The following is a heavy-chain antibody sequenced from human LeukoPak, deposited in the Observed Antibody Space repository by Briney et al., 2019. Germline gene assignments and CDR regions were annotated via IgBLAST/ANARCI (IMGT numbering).Heavy chain of an antibody. CDR1: GGSISSGDYY. V-gene: IGHV4-30-4*08. J-gene: IGHJ3*02. CDR3: ARENVLLWFGELSSWAFDI. D-gene: IGHD3-10*01. CDR2: IYYGGST. Sequence: SETLSLTCTVSGGSISSGDYYWSWIRQPPGKGLEWIGYIYYGGSTYYNPSLKSRVTISVDTSKNQFSLKLSSVTAADTAVYYCARENVLLWFGELSSWAFDIWGQGTMVTVSS.